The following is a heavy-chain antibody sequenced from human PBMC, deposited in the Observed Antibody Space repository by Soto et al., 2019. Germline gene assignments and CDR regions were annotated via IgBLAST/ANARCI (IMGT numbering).Heavy chain of an antibody. D-gene: IGHD3-9*01. CDR2: ISSSSSYI. CDR3: ARDGFPQGYDILTGYYYYYGMDV. V-gene: IGHV3-21*01. J-gene: IGHJ6*02. Sequence: GGSLSLSCAASGFPFSSYSMNWVRQAPGKGLEWVSSISSSSSYIYYADSVKGRFTISRDNAKNSLYLQMNSLRAEDTAVYYCARDGFPQGYDILTGYYYYYGMDVWGQGTTVTVSS. CDR1: GFPFSSYS.